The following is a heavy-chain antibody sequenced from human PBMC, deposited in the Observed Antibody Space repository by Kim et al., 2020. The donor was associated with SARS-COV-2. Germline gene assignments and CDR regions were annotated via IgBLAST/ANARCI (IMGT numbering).Heavy chain of an antibody. CDR3: ARLASVPVVVAANPDSNWFDP. V-gene: IGHV5-51*01. CDR1: GYSFTSYW. D-gene: IGHD2-15*01. J-gene: IGHJ5*02. CDR2: IYPGDSDT. Sequence: GESLKISCKGSGYSFTSYWIGWVRQMPGKGLEWMGIIYPGDSDTRYSPSFQGQVTISADKSISTAYLQWSSLKASDTAMYYCARLASVPVVVAANPDSNWFDPWGQGTLVTVSS.